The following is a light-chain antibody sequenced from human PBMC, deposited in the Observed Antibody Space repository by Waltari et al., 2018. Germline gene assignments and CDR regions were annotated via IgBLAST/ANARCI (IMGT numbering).Light chain of an antibody. V-gene: IGLV2-14*01. CDR2: EVS. Sequence: QSALTQPASVSGSPGQSITISCTGTSSDVGGYNYVSWYQQHPGKAPKLMIYEVSNRPSGVSNRFSGSKSGTTASLTISGLQAEDEADYYCSSYTSSKGWVFGGGTKLTVL. CDR1: SSDVGGYNY. CDR3: SSYTSSKGWV. J-gene: IGLJ3*02.